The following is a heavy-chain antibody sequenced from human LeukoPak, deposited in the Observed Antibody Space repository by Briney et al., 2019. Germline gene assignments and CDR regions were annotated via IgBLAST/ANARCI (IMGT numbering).Heavy chain of an antibody. CDR2: IYYSGST. V-gene: IGHV4-31*03. CDR1: GGSISSGGYY. D-gene: IGHD6-6*01. J-gene: IGHJ5*02. CDR3: ASFLSKGSSFDP. Sequence: TSETLSLTCTVSGGSISSGGYYWSWIRQHPGKGLEWIGYIYYSGSTYYNPSLKSRVTISVDTSKNQFSLKLSSVTAADTAVCYCASFLSKGSSFDPWGQGTLVTVSS.